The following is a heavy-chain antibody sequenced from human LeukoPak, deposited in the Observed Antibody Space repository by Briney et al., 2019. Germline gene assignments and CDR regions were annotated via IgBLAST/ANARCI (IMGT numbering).Heavy chain of an antibody. CDR3: ARDSSGWYHWFDP. Sequence: SETLSLTCTVSGGSISSGSYYWSWIRQPPGKGLEWIGHIYTSGSTNYNPSLKSRVTISVDTSKNEFSLKLSSVSAADTAVYYCARDSSGWYHWFDPWGQGTLVTVSS. J-gene: IGHJ5*02. CDR2: IYTSGST. V-gene: IGHV4-61*09. CDR1: GGSISSGSYY. D-gene: IGHD6-19*01.